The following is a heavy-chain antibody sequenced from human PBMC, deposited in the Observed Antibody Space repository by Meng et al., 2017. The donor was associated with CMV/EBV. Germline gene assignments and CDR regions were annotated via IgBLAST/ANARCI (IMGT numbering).Heavy chain of an antibody. J-gene: IGHJ6*02. CDR3: ARVLQVVVAATKGGMDV. Sequence: GESLKISCAASGFTFSSYWMSWVRQAPGKGLEWVAVISYDGSNKYYADSVKGRFTISRDNSKNTLYLQMNSLRAEDTAVYYCARVLQVVVAATKGGMDVWGQGTTVTVSS. CDR1: GFTFSSYW. V-gene: IGHV3-30*03. D-gene: IGHD2-15*01. CDR2: ISYDGSNK.